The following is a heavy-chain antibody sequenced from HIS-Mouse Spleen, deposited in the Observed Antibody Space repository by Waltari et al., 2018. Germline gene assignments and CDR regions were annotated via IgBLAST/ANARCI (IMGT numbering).Heavy chain of an antibody. V-gene: IGHV3-9*01. CDR3: AKDAPAWNYFDY. J-gene: IGHJ4*02. CDR2: ISWNSGSI. Sequence: EVQLVESGGGLVQPGRSLRLSCAASGFTFDDYAMHWVRQAPGKGLEWVSGISWNSGSIGYADSVKGRFTISRDNAKNSLYLQMNSLRAEDTALYYCAKDAPAWNYFDYWGQGTLVTVPS. CDR1: GFTFDDYA. D-gene: IGHD1-1*01.